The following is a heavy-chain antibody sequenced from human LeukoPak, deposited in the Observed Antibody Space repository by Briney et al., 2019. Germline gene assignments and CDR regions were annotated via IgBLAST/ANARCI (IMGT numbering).Heavy chain of an antibody. J-gene: IGHJ4*02. CDR2: ISAYNGNT. Sequence: ASVKVSCKASGYTFTSYGISWVRQAPGQGLEWMGWISAYNGNTNYAQMLQGRATMTTDTSTSTAYMELWSLRSDDTAVYYCAREESVGDTCLDYWGQGTLVTVSS. V-gene: IGHV1-18*01. CDR1: GYTFTSYG. D-gene: IGHD1-26*01. CDR3: AREESVGDTCLDY.